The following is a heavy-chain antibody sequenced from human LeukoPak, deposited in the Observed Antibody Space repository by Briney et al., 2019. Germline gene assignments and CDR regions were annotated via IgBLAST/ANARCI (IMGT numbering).Heavy chain of an antibody. CDR3: AREGLWFGELLNYGMDV. D-gene: IGHD3-10*01. CDR2: IKHGGST. CDR1: GGSFRGYY. Sequence: ASETLSLTCAVDGGSFRGYYWSWIRQPPGEGLGWIGEIKHGGSTNYNPSLKSRVPISVDTPKKQLSLKLSSVTAADTAVYYCAREGLWFGELLNYGMDVWGQGTTVTVSS. J-gene: IGHJ6*02. V-gene: IGHV4-34*01.